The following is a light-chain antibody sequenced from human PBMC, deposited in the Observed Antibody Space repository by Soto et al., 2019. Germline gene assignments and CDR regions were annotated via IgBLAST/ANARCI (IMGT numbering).Light chain of an antibody. Sequence: EIVLTQSPGTLSLSPGERATLSCRASQSVSSSYLAWYQQKPGQAPRLLIYGTSSRATGIPDRFSGRGSGTAFTLTISRLEPEDFAVYYCHQYGSSPRTFGQGTKVEI. V-gene: IGKV3-20*01. CDR3: HQYGSSPRT. CDR2: GTS. CDR1: QSVSSSY. J-gene: IGKJ1*01.